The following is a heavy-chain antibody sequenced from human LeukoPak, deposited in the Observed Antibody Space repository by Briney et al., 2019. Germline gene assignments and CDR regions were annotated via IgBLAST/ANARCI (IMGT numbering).Heavy chain of an antibody. CDR2: MNPNSGNT. D-gene: IGHD2-2*02. CDR3: ARSRRYCSSTSCYRYWFDP. CDR1: GYTFTSYD. V-gene: IGHV1-8*01. J-gene: IGHJ5*02. Sequence: ASVKVSCKASGYTFTSYDINWVRQATGQGLEWMGWMNPNSGNTGYAQKFQGRVTMTRNTSISTAYMELSSLRSEDTAVYYCARSRRYCSSTSCYRYWFDPWGQGTLVTVSS.